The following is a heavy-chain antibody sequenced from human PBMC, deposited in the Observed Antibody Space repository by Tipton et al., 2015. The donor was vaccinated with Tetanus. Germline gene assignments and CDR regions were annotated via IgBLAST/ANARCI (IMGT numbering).Heavy chain of an antibody. V-gene: IGHV3-33*01. D-gene: IGHD2-15*01. Sequence: AASGFILSSYGIHWVRQAPGKGLEWLAVSWYDGTDKYYADSVKGRFTISRDNSKNTLYLQMNSLRAEDTALYYCAREADCRGGSCFSGDFDTWGQGTQVTVSS. CDR2: SWYDGTDK. CDR1: GFILSSYG. J-gene: IGHJ4*02. CDR3: AREADCRGGSCFSGDFDT.